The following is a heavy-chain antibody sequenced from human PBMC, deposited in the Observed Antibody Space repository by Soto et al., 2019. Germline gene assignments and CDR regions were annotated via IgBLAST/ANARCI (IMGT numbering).Heavy chain of an antibody. CDR3: ARDVGLQHDTGYYDFWSGKNNWFDP. D-gene: IGHD3-3*01. Sequence: SETLSLACPVSGGSISGHYWSWIRQPPGKGLQYIGYISYSGSTNYNPSLKSRVTISVDTSNNQFSLRLSSVTAADTAVYYCARDVGLQHDTGYYDFWSGKNNWFDPWGQGTLVTVSS. V-gene: IGHV4-59*11. CDR2: ISYSGST. J-gene: IGHJ5*02. CDR1: GGSISGHY.